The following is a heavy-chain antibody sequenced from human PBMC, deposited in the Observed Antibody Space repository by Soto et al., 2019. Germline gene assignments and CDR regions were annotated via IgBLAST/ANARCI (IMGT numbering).Heavy chain of an antibody. CDR2: IHDSGRT. CDR3: ARLNYYGSSLLDF. CDR1: GVSLSDYY. J-gene: IGHJ4*02. V-gene: IGHV4-34*02. D-gene: IGHD3-22*01. Sequence: QEQLQQWGAGLLKPAETLSLTCGVYGVSLSDYYWSWLRQPPGKGLEWIGEIHDSGRTNYNPSLKSRVTISRDTSKNQFSLKMNSVSAAATAVYYCARLNYYGSSLLDFWGQGTLVIVSS.